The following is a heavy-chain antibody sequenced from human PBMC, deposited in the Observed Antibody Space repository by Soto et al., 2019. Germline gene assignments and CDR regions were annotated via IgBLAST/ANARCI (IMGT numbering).Heavy chain of an antibody. D-gene: IGHD3-10*01. V-gene: IGHV1-18*01. Sequence: QVQLVQSGAEVKKPGASVKVSCNASGYPFTSYGISWVRQAPGQGLEWMGWISTYNGNTKYAQKLQGRVTMTTDTSTSTAYMELRSLRSDDTAVFYCAREMVRGVGSDYWGQVTLVTVSA. CDR3: AREMVRGVGSDY. CDR1: GYPFTSYG. J-gene: IGHJ4*02. CDR2: ISTYNGNT.